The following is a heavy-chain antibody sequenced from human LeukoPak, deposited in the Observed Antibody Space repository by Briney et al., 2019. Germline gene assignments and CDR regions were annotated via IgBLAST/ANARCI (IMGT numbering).Heavy chain of an antibody. CDR3: ARDCCGYSYGPLDY. D-gene: IGHD5-18*01. Sequence: ASVKVSCKASGGTFSSYAISWVRQAPGQGLEWMEGIIPIFGTANYAQKFQGRVTITADESTSTAYMELSSLRSEDTAVYYCARDCCGYSYGPLDYWGQGTLVTVSS. CDR2: IIPIFGTA. J-gene: IGHJ4*02. CDR1: GGTFSSYA. V-gene: IGHV1-69*13.